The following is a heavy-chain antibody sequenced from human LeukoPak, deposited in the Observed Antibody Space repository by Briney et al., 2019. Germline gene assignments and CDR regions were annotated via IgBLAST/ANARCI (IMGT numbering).Heavy chain of an antibody. CDR1: GFTFSNYA. J-gene: IGHJ4*02. CDR2: ISGSGGTT. V-gene: IGHV3-23*01. D-gene: IGHD5-12*01. CDR3: AKDPYRASSGLVDY. Sequence: PGGSLRLSCATSGFTFSNYAVSWVRQAPGKGLEWVSSISGSGGTTYYADSVKGRFTISRDNSKHTLYLQMHSLRAEDTAVYYCAKDPYRASSGLVDYWGQGTLVTVSS.